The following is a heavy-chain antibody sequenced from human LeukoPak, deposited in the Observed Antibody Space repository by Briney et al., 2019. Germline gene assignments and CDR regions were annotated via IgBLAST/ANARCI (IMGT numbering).Heavy chain of an antibody. D-gene: IGHD3-22*01. CDR2: ISSSSGST. V-gene: IGHV3-23*01. J-gene: IGHJ4*02. CDR1: GFTFSSYA. CDR3: AKGGPHYYDSSGYYLGPVDY. Sequence: GGSLRLSCAASGFTFSSYAMSWVRQAPGKGLEWVSAISSSSGSTYYADSVKGRFTISRDNSKNTLYLQMNSLRAEDTAVYDCAKGGPHYYDSSGYYLGPVDYWGQGTLVTVSS.